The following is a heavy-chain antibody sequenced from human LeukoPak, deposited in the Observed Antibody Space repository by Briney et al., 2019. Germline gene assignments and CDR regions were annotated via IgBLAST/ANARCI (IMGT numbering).Heavy chain of an antibody. CDR3: ARDRSGYYKWFDP. Sequence: PGGSLRLSCAASGFTFSSYEMNWVRQAPGKGLEWVSYISSSGSTIYYADSVKGRFTISRDNAKSSLYLQMNSLRAEDTALYYCARDRSGYYKWFDPWGQGTLVTVSS. V-gene: IGHV3-48*03. D-gene: IGHD5-12*01. J-gene: IGHJ5*02. CDR2: ISSSGSTI. CDR1: GFTFSSYE.